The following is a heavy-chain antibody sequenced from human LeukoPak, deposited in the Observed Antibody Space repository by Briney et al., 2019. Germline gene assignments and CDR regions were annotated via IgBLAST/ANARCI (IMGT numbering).Heavy chain of an antibody. CDR1: GGSISSYY. Sequence: PSETLSLTCTVSGGSISSYYWSWIRQPPGKGLEWIGYIYYSGSTNYNPSLKSRVTISVDTSKNQFSLKLSSVTAADTAVYYCARSVMGYSSSWYRGPPFAETEYNWFDPWGQGTLVTVSS. V-gene: IGHV4-59*08. CDR2: IYYSGST. D-gene: IGHD6-13*01. CDR3: ARSVMGYSSSWYRGPPFAETEYNWFDP. J-gene: IGHJ5*02.